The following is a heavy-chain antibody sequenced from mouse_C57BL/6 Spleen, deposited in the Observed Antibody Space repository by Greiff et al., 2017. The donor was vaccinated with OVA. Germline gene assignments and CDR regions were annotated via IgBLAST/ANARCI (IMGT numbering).Heavy chain of an antibody. CDR1: GYSFTDYN. J-gene: IGHJ4*01. CDR2: INPNYGTT. Sequence: VQLQQSGPELVKPGASVKISCKASGYSFTDYNMNWVKQSNGKSLEWIGVINPNYGTTSYNQKFKGKATLTVDQSSSTAYMQLNSLPSEDSAVYYCAGYGSSSYYYAMDYWGQGTSVTVSS. D-gene: IGHD1-1*01. CDR3: AGYGSSSYYYAMDY. V-gene: IGHV1-39*01.